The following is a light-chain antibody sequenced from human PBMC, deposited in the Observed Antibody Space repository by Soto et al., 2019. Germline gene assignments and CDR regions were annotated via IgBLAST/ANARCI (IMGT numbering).Light chain of an antibody. CDR2: GAS. CDR3: QQYGSSRIT. CDR1: QSVSSNF. Sequence: ELVLTQSPGTLSLSPGERATLSCRASQSVSSNFLAWYQQKPGQAPRLLIYGASSRATGIPDRFSGSGSGTDFTLTIRILEPEDFVVYYCQQYGSSRITFGQGTRLEIK. V-gene: IGKV3-20*01. J-gene: IGKJ5*01.